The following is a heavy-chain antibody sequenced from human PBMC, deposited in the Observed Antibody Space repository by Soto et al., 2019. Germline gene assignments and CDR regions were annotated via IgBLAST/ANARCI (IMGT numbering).Heavy chain of an antibody. Sequence: ASVKVSCKASGYTFTSYCISWVRQAPGQGLEWMGWISAYNGNTNYAQKLQGRVTMTTDTSTSTAYMELRSLRSDDTAVYYCAREDSGSYLGWFDPWGQGTLVTVSS. J-gene: IGHJ5*02. CDR1: GYTFTSYC. D-gene: IGHD1-26*01. CDR3: AREDSGSYLGWFDP. V-gene: IGHV1-18*01. CDR2: ISAYNGNT.